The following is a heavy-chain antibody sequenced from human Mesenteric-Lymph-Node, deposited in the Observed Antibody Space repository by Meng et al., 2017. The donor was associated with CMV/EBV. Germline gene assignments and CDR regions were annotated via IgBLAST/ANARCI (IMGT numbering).Heavy chain of an antibody. CDR1: GFTFRNYA. J-gene: IGHJ4*02. CDR3: AKGRIVGAPYPFDY. Sequence: GESLKISCAASGFTFRNYAMSWVRQAPGKGLEWVSGISDRTDKTYHAEVVKGRFTISRDNSKNTLSLQMNSLRAEDTAVYYCAKGRIVGAPYPFDYWGQGTLVTVSS. D-gene: IGHD1-26*01. V-gene: IGHV3-23*01. CDR2: ISDRTDKT.